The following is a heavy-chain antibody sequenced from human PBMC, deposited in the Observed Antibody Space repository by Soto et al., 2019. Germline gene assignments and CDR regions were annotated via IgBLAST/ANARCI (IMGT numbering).Heavy chain of an antibody. CDR2: IIPIAAIA. Sequence: QVQLVQSGAEVKKPGSSVKVSCKASGGTFSRYTINWVRQAPGQGLEWMGRIIPIAAIANYTQKFQGRVTITVVKSVTTAYMELSSLSSDDTAVYYCARGSTIVRGAPSWFDPWGQGTLVTVSS. D-gene: IGHD3-10*01. J-gene: IGHJ5*02. CDR3: ARGSTIVRGAPSWFDP. V-gene: IGHV1-69*02. CDR1: GGTFSRYT.